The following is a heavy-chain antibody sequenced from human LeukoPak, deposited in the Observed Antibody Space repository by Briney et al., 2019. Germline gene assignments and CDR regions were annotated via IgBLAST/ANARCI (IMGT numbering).Heavy chain of an antibody. J-gene: IGHJ4*02. CDR3: AKSHLPNAYSGTYYCDY. V-gene: IGHV3-30*02. Sequence: GGSLRLSCAASGFTFSYYGMHWVRQAPGKGLEWVAFIRYDESKKFYGDSVKGRFTISRDNSKNALYLQMNSLRTEDTAVYYCAKSHLPNAYSGTYYCDYWGQGTLVTVSS. CDR2: IRYDESKK. CDR1: GFTFSYYG. D-gene: IGHD1-26*01.